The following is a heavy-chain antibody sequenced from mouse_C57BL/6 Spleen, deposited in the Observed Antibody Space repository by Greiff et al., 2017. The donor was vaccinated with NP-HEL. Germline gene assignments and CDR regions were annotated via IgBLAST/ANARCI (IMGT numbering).Heavy chain of an antibody. CDR3: SRGGRNYMDY. CDR2: INPNYGTT. D-gene: IGHD2-1*01. V-gene: IGHV1-39*01. CDR1: GYSFTDYN. Sequence: EVQLQQSGPELVKPGASVKISCKASGYSFTDYNMNWVKQSNGKSLEWIGVINPNYGTTSYNQNFKGKATLTVDQSSSTAYMPLNSLTSDDSSGDYGSRGGRNYMDYWGKGTSVTVSS. J-gene: IGHJ4*01.